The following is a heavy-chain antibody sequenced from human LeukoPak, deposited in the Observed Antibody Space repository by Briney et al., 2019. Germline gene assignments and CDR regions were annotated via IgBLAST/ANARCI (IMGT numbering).Heavy chain of an antibody. CDR3: AKDFSTIIPAAILFYYGMDV. CDR2: ITGGSST. CDR1: GFTFSSYS. D-gene: IGHD2-2*01. Sequence: GGSLRLSCAASGFTFSSYSMNWVRQAPGKGLEWVSAITGGSSTYYADSVKGRFTVSRDNSKNTLFLQMNSLRAEDTGVYYCAKDFSTIIPAAILFYYGMDVWGQGTTVPSP. V-gene: IGHV3-23*01. J-gene: IGHJ6*02.